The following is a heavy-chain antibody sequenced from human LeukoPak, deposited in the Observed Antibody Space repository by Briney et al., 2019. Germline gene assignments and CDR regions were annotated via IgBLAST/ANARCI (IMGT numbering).Heavy chain of an antibody. Sequence: PSETLSLTCAVYGGSFSGYYWSWIRQPPGKGLEWIGEINHSGSTNHNPSLKSRVTISVDTSKNQFSLKLSSVTAADTAVYYCASTNQWFDPWGQGTLVTVSS. J-gene: IGHJ5*02. CDR1: GGSFSGYY. CDR2: INHSGST. D-gene: IGHD1-14*01. CDR3: ASTNQWFDP. V-gene: IGHV4-34*01.